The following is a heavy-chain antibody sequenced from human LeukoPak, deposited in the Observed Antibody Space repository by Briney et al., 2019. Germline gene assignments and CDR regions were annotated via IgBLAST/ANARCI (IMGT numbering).Heavy chain of an antibody. CDR2: IYYSGST. CDR1: GGSISSYY. D-gene: IGHD3-22*01. J-gene: IGHJ3*02. Sequence: PSETLSLTCTVSGGSISSYYWSWIRQPPGKGLEWIGYIYYSGSTSYNPSLKSRVTISVDTSKNQISLKVRSVTTADTAVYYCAGEDYFDSSGYASWRFDIWGQGTMVTVSS. CDR3: AGEDYFDSSGYASWRFDI. V-gene: IGHV4-59*01.